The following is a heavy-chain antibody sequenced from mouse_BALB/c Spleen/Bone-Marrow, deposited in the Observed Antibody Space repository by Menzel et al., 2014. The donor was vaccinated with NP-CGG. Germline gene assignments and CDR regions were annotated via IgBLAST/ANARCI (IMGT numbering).Heavy chain of an antibody. CDR1: GYTFTSYV. J-gene: IGHJ2*01. Sequence: VQLKQSGPELVKPGASVKMSCKASGYTFTSYVMHWVKQKPGQGLEWIGYINPYNDGTKYNEKFKGKATLTSDKSSSTPYMELSSLTSEDSAVYYCAGDYDVNFDYWGQGTTLTVSS. D-gene: IGHD2-4*01. CDR3: AGDYDVNFDY. V-gene: IGHV1-14*01. CDR2: INPYNDGT.